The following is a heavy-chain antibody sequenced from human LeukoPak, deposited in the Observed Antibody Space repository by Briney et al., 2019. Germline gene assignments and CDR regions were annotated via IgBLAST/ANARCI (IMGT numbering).Heavy chain of an antibody. CDR1: GYTFTSYA. V-gene: IGHV1-18*01. CDR2: ISAYNGHT. D-gene: IGHD4-17*01. Sequence: ASVKVSCKASGYTFTSYAISWVRQAPGLGLEWMGWISAYNGHTNYAQKLQGRVTMTRDTSTSTVYMELRSLRSDDTAVYYCARDTARYDYWGQGTLVTVSS. CDR3: ARDTARYDY. J-gene: IGHJ4*02.